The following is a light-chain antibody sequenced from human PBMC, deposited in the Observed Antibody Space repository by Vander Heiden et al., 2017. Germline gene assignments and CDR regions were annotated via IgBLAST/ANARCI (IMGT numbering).Light chain of an antibody. Sequence: DIVMTQSPDSLAVSLGERATINCKSSQSVLYSSNNKNFLTWYQQKPGQPPKLLIYWASIREPGVPDRFSGSGSGTDFTLTISSLQAEDVAVYYCQQYYSIPYTFGQGTKLEIK. CDR1: QSVLYSSNNKNF. J-gene: IGKJ2*01. V-gene: IGKV4-1*01. CDR2: WAS. CDR3: QQYYSIPYT.